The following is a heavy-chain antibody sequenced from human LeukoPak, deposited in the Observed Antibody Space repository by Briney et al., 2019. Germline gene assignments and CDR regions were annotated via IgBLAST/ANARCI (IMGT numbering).Heavy chain of an antibody. CDR2: VDYSGGDT. CDR1: GFTLSSYE. V-gene: IGHV3-23*01. D-gene: IGHD5-24*01. CDR3: AKGGMATRFDY. Sequence: GGSLRLSCTASGFTLSSYELSWIRQAPGKGLEWVSSVDYSGGDTHYADSVMGRFTISRDNSKNTLYLQLNSLSADDTAVYYCAKGGMATRFDYWGQGTLVTVSS. J-gene: IGHJ4*02.